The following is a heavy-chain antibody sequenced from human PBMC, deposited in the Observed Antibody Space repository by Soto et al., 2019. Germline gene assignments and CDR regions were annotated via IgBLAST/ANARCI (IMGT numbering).Heavy chain of an antibody. V-gene: IGHV3-74*03. CDR1: GFTFSSYW. CDR2: INGDGSRT. D-gene: IGHD1-1*01. J-gene: IGHJ6*03. Sequence: LRLSCAASGFTFSSYWMHWVRQAPGKGLVWVSRINGDGSRTTYADSAKGRFTIFRDNAKNTVYLQMNSLSADDTAVYYCARIGTGDYYMDVWGKGTTVTVSS. CDR3: ARIGTGDYYMDV.